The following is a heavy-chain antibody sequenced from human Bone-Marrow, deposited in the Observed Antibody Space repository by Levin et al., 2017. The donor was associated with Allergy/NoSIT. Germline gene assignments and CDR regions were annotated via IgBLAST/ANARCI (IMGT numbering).Heavy chain of an antibody. CDR1: GFTFSSYS. J-gene: IGHJ2*01. D-gene: IGHD6-13*01. Sequence: PSETLSLTCAASGFTFSSYSMNWVRQAPGKGLEWVSSISSSSSYIYYADSVKGRFTISRDNAKNSLYLQMNSLRAEDTAVYYCARDWGAGSWYVVGRYFDRWGRGTLVTVSS. CDR3: ARDWGAGSWYVVGRYFDR. V-gene: IGHV3-21*01. CDR2: ISSSSSYI.